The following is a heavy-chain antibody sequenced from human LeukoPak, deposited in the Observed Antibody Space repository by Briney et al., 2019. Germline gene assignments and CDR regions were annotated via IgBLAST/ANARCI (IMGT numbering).Heavy chain of an antibody. CDR3: ARDGDYYGSGAGGWFDP. D-gene: IGHD3-10*01. Sequence: GGSLRLSCAASGFTFSSYEMNWVRQAPGKGLEWVSYISSSGSTIYYADSVKGRFTISRDNAKNSLYLQMNSLRAEDTAVYYCARDGDYYGSGAGGWFDPWGQGTLVTVSS. V-gene: IGHV3-48*03. J-gene: IGHJ5*02. CDR1: GFTFSSYE. CDR2: ISSSGSTI.